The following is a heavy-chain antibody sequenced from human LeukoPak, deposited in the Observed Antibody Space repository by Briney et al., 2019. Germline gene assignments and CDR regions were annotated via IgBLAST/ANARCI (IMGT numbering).Heavy chain of an antibody. V-gene: IGHV4-61*02. CDR1: GGSISSGSYY. J-gene: IGHJ4*02. Sequence: PSQTLSLTCTVSGGSISSGSYYWSWIRQPAGKRLEWIGRIYTSGSTNYNPSLKSRVTISIDTSKNQFSLKLSSVTAADTAVYYCAIITLDFWSGYFDYWGQGTLVTVSS. CDR3: AIITLDFWSGYFDY. CDR2: IYTSGST. D-gene: IGHD3-3*01.